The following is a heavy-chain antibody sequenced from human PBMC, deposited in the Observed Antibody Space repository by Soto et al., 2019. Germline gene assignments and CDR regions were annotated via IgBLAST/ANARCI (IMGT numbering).Heavy chain of an antibody. CDR1: GYTFTSYG. Sequence: GASVKVSCKASGYTFTSYGISWVRQAPGQGLELMGWISAYNGNTNYAQKLQGRLTMTTDTSTSTAYMELRSLRSDETAVYYCARDGAIVVVQAAIHDYYYGMDVWGPGTTVTVSS. CDR2: ISAYNGNT. V-gene: IGHV1-18*01. D-gene: IGHD2-2*02. CDR3: ARDGAIVVVQAAIHDYYYGMDV. J-gene: IGHJ6*02.